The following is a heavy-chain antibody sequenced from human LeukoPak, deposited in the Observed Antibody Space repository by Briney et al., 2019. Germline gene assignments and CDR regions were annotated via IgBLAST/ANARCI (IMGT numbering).Heavy chain of an antibody. V-gene: IGHV3-23*01. CDR1: GFIFSSYS. Sequence: PGGSLRLSCAASGFIFSSYSMSWVRQAPGKGLEWVSVITGSGGNTYYADSVKGRFTISRDNSKKILYLQMNSLRAEDTAVYYCGKEVERHFDLKYWGQGTLVTVSS. CDR3: GKEVERHFDLKY. CDR2: ITGSGGNT. J-gene: IGHJ4*02.